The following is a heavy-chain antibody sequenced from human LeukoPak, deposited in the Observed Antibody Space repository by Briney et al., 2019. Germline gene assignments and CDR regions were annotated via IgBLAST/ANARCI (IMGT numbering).Heavy chain of an antibody. V-gene: IGHV3-21*01. D-gene: IGHD2-2*02. Sequence: GGSLRLSCAASGFIFSIYSMNWVRQAPGKGLEWVSLITSSSSHVYYADSVKGRFSISRDNFNSMLYLQMNSLRAEDTALYYCARAPYTTGRSFYFDSWGQGTLVTVSS. CDR2: ITSSSSHV. J-gene: IGHJ4*02. CDR3: ARAPYTTGRSFYFDS. CDR1: GFIFSIYS.